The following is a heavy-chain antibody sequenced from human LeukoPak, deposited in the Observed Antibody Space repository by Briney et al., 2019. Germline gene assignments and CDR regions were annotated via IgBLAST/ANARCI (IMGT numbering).Heavy chain of an antibody. CDR3: AKVHDNYYYMDV. CDR2: ISSNGGST. Sequence: GGSLRLSCAASGFTFSSYAMHWVRQAPGKGLEYVSAISSNGGSTYYANSVKGRFTISRDNSKNSLYLQMNSLRTEDTALYYCAKVHDNYYYMDVWGKGTTVTVSS. V-gene: IGHV3-64*01. J-gene: IGHJ6*03. D-gene: IGHD1-1*01. CDR1: GFTFSSYA.